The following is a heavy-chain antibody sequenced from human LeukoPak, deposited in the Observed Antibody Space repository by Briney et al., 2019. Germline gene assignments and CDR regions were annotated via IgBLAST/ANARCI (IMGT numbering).Heavy chain of an antibody. CDR2: IYYRGST. D-gene: IGHD3-3*01. V-gene: IGHV4-39*01. CDR3: ARSPQWLLSSSNWFDP. Sequence: SETLSLTCAVYGGSFSSYYWGWIRQPPGKGLEWIGSIYYRGSTYYNPSLKSRVTISVDTSKNQFSLKLSSVTAADTAVYYCARSPQWLLSSSNWFDPWGQGTLVTVSS. J-gene: IGHJ5*02. CDR1: GGSFSSYY.